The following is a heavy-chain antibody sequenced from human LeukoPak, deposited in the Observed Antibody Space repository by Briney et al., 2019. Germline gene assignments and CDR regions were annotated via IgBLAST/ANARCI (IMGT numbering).Heavy chain of an antibody. Sequence: SETLSLTCTVSGGSISSYYWSWIRQPAGKGLEWIGRIYTSGSTNYNPSLKSRVTMSVDTSKNQFSLKLSSVTAADTAVYYCARSQSSGYSNWFDPWGQGTLVTVSS. D-gene: IGHD3-22*01. CDR3: ARSQSSGYSNWFDP. J-gene: IGHJ5*02. V-gene: IGHV4-4*07. CDR2: IYTSGST. CDR1: GGSISSYY.